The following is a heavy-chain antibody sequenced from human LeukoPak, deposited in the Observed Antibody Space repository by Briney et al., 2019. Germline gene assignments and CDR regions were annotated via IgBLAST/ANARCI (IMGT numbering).Heavy chain of an antibody. J-gene: IGHJ6*03. D-gene: IGHD6-19*01. CDR2: ISSSSSTI. CDR3: ARLDRSGWYDYYYYYMDV. Sequence: GGSLRLSCAASGFTFSTYSMNWVRQAPGKGLEWVSYISSSSSTIYYADSVKGRFTISRDNAKNSLYLQMNSLRAEDTAVYYCARLDRSGWYDYYYYYMDVWGKGTTVTVSS. V-gene: IGHV3-48*01. CDR1: GFTFSTYS.